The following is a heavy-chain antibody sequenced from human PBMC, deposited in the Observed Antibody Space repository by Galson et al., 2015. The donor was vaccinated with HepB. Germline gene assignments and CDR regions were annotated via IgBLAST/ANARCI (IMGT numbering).Heavy chain of an antibody. J-gene: IGHJ6*02. CDR3: ARAAGGIVVVPAAMPLWGGMDV. Sequence: LRLSCAASGFTFSSYWMRWVRQAPGKGLEWVANIKQDGSEKYYVDSVKGRFTISRDNAKNSLYLQMNSLRAEDTAVYYCARAAGGIVVVPAAMPLWGGMDVWGQGTTVTVSS. D-gene: IGHD2-2*01. CDR1: GFTFSSYW. CDR2: IKQDGSEK. V-gene: IGHV3-7*03.